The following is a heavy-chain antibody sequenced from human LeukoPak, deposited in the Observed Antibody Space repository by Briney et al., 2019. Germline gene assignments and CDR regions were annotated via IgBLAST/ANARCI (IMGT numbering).Heavy chain of an antibody. Sequence: GGSLRLSCAASGFTFSSYSMNWVRQAPGKGLEWVSSISSSSSYIYYADSVKGRFTMSRDNAKNSLYLQMNSLRAEDTAVYYCARGPGRDFGYWGQGTLVTVSS. CDR2: ISSSSSYI. V-gene: IGHV3-21*01. J-gene: IGHJ4*02. D-gene: IGHD3-10*01. CDR1: GFTFSSYS. CDR3: ARGPGRDFGY.